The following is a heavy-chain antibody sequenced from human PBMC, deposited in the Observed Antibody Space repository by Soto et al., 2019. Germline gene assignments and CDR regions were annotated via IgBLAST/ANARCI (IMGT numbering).Heavy chain of an antibody. CDR3: AKDPYREWLPQEYFQH. CDR2: ISGSGGST. D-gene: IGHD6-19*01. V-gene: IGHV3-23*01. Sequence: GGSLRLSCAASGFTFSSYAMSWVRQAPGKGLEWVSAISGSGGSTYYADSVKGRFTSSRDNSKNTLYLQMNSLRAEDTAVYYCAKDPYREWLPQEYFQHWGQGTLVTVSS. J-gene: IGHJ1*01. CDR1: GFTFSSYA.